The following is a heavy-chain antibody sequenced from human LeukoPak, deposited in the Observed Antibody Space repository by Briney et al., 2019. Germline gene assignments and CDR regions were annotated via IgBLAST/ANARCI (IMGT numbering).Heavy chain of an antibody. V-gene: IGHV4-59*01. CDR1: SGSISSYY. Sequence: PSETLSLTCTVSSGSISSYYWRWLRHPPGGGLEWLGYNSYSGSTHHKPPLKSGVTISVDKTKYQFSPILSSVTPAGTAVYYCTRDPAVGPTRAFDLWGQGTMVTASS. CDR3: TRDPAVGPTRAFDL. D-gene: IGHD1-26*01. CDR2: NSYSGST. J-gene: IGHJ3*01.